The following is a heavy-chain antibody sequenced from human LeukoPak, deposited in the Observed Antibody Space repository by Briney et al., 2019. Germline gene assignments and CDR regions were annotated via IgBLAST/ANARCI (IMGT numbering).Heavy chain of an antibody. CDR3: ARGPGGTTDNFDY. CDR1: GDSIGRSSYY. V-gene: IGHV4-39*07. CDR2: MYSRGST. Sequence: SETLSLTCNVSGDSIGRSSYYWGWIRQSPGMGLECLGYMYSRGSTFDNPSLKSRVTISVDISKNQFSLRLTSMTAADTAIYYCARGPGGTTDNFDYWGQGTLVTVSS. D-gene: IGHD4-17*01. J-gene: IGHJ4*02.